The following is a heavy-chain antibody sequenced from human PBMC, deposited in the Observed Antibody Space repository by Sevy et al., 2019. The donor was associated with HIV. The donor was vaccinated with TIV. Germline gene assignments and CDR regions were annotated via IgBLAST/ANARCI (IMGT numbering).Heavy chain of an antibody. Sequence: GGSLRLSCTASGFTFGDYAMSWFRQAPGKGLEWVGFIRSKAYGGTTEYAASVKGRFTISRDDSKSIAYLQMNSLKTGDTAVYYCTRVGGIAAAGTGEVYWGQGTLVTVSS. CDR3: TRVGGIAAAGTGEVY. J-gene: IGHJ4*02. CDR2: IRSKAYGGTT. CDR1: GFTFGDYA. D-gene: IGHD6-13*01. V-gene: IGHV3-49*03.